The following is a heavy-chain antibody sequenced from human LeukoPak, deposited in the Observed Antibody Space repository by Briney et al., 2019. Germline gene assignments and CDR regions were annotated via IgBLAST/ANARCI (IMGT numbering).Heavy chain of an antibody. CDR3: ARGFTDYYDSSGYTSQFDY. J-gene: IGHJ4*02. Sequence: ASVKVSCKASGYTFTSYGITWVRQAPGQGLEWLGWISAYNGNTNYAQKFQGRVTITADKSTSTAYMELSSLRSEDTAVYYCARGFTDYYDSSGYTSQFDYWGQGTLVTVSS. V-gene: IGHV1-18*01. D-gene: IGHD3-22*01. CDR2: ISAYNGNT. CDR1: GYTFTSYG.